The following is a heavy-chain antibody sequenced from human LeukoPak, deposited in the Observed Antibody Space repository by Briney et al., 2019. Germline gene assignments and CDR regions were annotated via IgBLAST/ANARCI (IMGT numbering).Heavy chain of an antibody. CDR1: GGSFSGYY. V-gene: IGHV4-34*01. D-gene: IGHD2-2*02. Sequence: KTSETLSLTCAVYGGSFSGYYWSWIRQPPGKGLEWIGEINHSGSTNYNPSLKSRVTISVDTSKNQFSLKLSSVTAADTAVYYCARGYCSSTSCYRTTSFYYYYYMDVWGKGTTVTVSS. CDR2: INHSGST. CDR3: ARGYCSSTSCYRTTSFYYYYYMDV. J-gene: IGHJ6*03.